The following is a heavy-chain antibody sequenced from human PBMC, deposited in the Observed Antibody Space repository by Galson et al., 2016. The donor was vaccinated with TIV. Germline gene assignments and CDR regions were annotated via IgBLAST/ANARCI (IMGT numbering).Heavy chain of an antibody. D-gene: IGHD6-6*01. V-gene: IGHV1-18*01. J-gene: IGHJ6*02. CDR2: ISGYNGKT. Sequence: SVKVSCKATGYPFTSFGIAWVRQAPGQGLEWMGWISGYNGKTYYAQKFQDRVTMTTDTSTNTAYMELRSLRSDDTAVYYCTRDRSIAAPRDMDVWGQGTAVTVSS. CDR3: TRDRSIAAPRDMDV. CDR1: GYPFTSFG.